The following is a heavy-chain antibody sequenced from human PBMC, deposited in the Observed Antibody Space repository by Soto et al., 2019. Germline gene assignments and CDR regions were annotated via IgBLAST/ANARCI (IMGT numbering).Heavy chain of an antibody. CDR1: GFTVSTYN. Sequence: PGGSLRLSCAASGFTVSTYNMIWVRQAPVKGLEWVSVTYSGGSTQYADSVKGRFTVSRDNSKNTLYLQMSSLRDEDTAVYYCARKLSGAVQGWAYGMDVWGRGTTVTSP. CDR2: TYSGGST. J-gene: IGHJ6*02. CDR3: ARKLSGAVQGWAYGMDV. D-gene: IGHD1-26*01. V-gene: IGHV3-53*01.